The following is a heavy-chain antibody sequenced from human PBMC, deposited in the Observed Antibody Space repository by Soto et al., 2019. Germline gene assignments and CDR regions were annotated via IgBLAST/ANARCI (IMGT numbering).Heavy chain of an antibody. CDR1: GYTFTSYA. CDR2: INAGNGDT. CDR3: ARDNHYFDY. Sequence: GASVKVSCKPSGYTFTSYAMHWVRQAPGQRLEWMGWINAGNGDTRFSQKFQGRVTIISDTSANTAYMELSSLRSEDTAVYYCARDNHYFDYWGQGTLVTVSS. J-gene: IGHJ4*02. V-gene: IGHV1-3*01.